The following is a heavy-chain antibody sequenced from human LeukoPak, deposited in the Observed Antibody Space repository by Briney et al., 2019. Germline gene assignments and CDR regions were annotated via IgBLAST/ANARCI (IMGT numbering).Heavy chain of an antibody. Sequence: PSETLSLTCSVSGDSVSRSDSYWDWIRQPPGKGLEWIGTIYYSGRTYYSPSLKSRVTMSVDPSNNQFSLNLRSVTAADTALYYSARRRYYDASGYLEWGEGPLLRVSS. D-gene: IGHD3-22*01. CDR2: IYYSGRT. CDR1: GDSVSRSDSY. V-gene: IGHV4-39*01. J-gene: IGHJ1*01. CDR3: ARRRYYDASGYLE.